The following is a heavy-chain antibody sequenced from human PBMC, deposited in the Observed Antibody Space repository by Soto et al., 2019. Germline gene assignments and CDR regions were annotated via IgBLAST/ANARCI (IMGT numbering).Heavy chain of an antibody. J-gene: IGHJ4*02. CDR1: GYSFTSYW. V-gene: IGHV5-51*01. CDR3: VRLVGVLGAYYLDY. Sequence: GESLKISCKGSGYSFTSYWIGWVRQMPGKGLEWMGIIYPGDSDTRYSPSFQGQVTISADKSISTAYLQMNSLKAEDTAVYYCVRLVGVLGAYYLDYWGPGTLVTVSS. CDR2: IYPGDSDT. D-gene: IGHD1-26*01.